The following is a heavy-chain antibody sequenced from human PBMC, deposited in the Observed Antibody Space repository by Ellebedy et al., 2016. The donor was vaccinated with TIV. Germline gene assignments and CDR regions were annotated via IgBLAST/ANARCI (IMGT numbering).Heavy chain of an antibody. CDR1: GGSISSNY. V-gene: IGHV4-59*08. CDR2: IYNSVIT. D-gene: IGHD1-26*01. J-gene: IGHJ4*02. CDR3: ARRYRGSSYHYFDY. Sequence: MPSETLSLTCTVSGGSISSNYWDWIRQPPGKGLEWIGYIYNSVITNYNPTLKSRVTMPGDTSKRQLSLKLRSLTAADTAVYYCARRYRGSSYHYFDYWGQGTLVIVSS.